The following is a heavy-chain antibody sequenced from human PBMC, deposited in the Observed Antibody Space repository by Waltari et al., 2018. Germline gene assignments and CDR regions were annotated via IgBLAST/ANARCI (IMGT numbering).Heavy chain of an antibody. V-gene: IGHV4-59*01. J-gene: IGHJ5*02. Sequence: QVQLQESGPGLVKPSETLSLTCTVSGGSISSYYWSWIRQPPGKGLEWIGYIYYSGSTNYNPSRKSRVTISVDTSKNQFSLKLSSVTAADTAVYYCARGGVLHWFDPWGQGTLVTVSS. D-gene: IGHD2-8*02. CDR3: ARGGVLHWFDP. CDR1: GGSISSYY. CDR2: IYYSGST.